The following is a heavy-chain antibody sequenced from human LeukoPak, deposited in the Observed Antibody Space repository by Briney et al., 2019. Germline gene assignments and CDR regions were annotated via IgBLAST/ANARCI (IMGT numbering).Heavy chain of an antibody. CDR2: IIPILGIA. J-gene: IGHJ4*02. V-gene: IGHV1-69*04. CDR3: ARAPGSGPPNY. Sequence: ASVKVSCKASGYTFTGYYMHWVRQAPGQGLEWMGRIIPILGIANYAQKFQGRVTITADKSTSTAYMELSSLRSEDTAVYYCARAPGSGPPNYWGQGTLVTVSS. CDR1: GYTFTGYY. D-gene: IGHD3-10*01.